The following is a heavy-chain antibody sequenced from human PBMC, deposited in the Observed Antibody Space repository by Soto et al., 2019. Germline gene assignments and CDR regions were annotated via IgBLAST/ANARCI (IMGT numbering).Heavy chain of an antibody. V-gene: IGHV1-18*01. D-gene: IGHD4-17*01. Sequence: SVKVSCKASGYSFTTSGITWVRQAPGQGLEWMGWISTYNGNTNYAQKLQDRVTLTTDTSTSTAYMELRSLRSDDTAVYYCARRLYGDYDYWGQGTLVTVSS. J-gene: IGHJ4*02. CDR2: ISTYNGNT. CDR3: ARRLYGDYDY. CDR1: GYSFTTSG.